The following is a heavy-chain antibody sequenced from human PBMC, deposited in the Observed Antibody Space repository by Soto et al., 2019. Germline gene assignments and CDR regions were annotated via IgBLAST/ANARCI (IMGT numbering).Heavy chain of an antibody. CDR3: ARDFLTRISWGITTAQYSYYGKDV. CDR2: VSPSNGDT. D-gene: IGHD3-9*01. CDR1: GYTFLSYA. Sequence: GASVKVSCKASGYTFLSYALGWVRQAPGQGPEWIGRVSPSNGDTNYAQKFQGRVTITTDTSTNTAYMDLRSLKSDDTAVNFCARDFLTRISWGITTAQYSYYGKDVWGEGMTVTVSS. V-gene: IGHV1-18*01. J-gene: IGHJ6*04.